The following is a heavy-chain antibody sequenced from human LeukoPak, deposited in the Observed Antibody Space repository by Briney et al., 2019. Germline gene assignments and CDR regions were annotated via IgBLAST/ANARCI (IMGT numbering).Heavy chain of an antibody. CDR1: GFTFSNYS. Sequence: GGSLRLSCAASGFTFSNYSMNWVRQAPGKGLEWVSYISSRSRTIYYADSVKGRFTISRDNAKNSLYLQMNSLRAEDTAVYYCARAESGYYSYYYYMDVWGKGTTVTVSS. CDR3: ARAESGYYSYYYYMDV. J-gene: IGHJ6*03. D-gene: IGHD5-12*01. V-gene: IGHV3-48*01. CDR2: ISSRSRTI.